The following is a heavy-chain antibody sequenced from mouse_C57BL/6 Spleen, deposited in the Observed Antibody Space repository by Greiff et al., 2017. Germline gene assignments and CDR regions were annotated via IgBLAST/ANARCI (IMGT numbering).Heavy chain of an antibody. CDR1: GFTFSSYA. Sequence: DVMLVESGGGLVKPGGSLKLSCAASGFTFSSYAMSWVRQTPEKRLEWVATISDGGSYTYYPDNVKGRFTISRDNAKNNLYLQMSHLKSEDTAMYYCARKDLHYYGSSPYAMDYWGQGTSVTVSS. J-gene: IGHJ4*01. CDR2: ISDGGSYT. CDR3: ARKDLHYYGSSPYAMDY. V-gene: IGHV5-4*03. D-gene: IGHD1-1*01.